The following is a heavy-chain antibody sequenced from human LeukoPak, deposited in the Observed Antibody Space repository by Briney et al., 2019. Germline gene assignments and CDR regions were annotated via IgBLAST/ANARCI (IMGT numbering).Heavy chain of an antibody. CDR3: ARWETGSWFDP. V-gene: IGHV1-18*04. D-gene: IGHD1-14*01. Sequence: ASVKVSCKASGYTFTSYYMHWVRQAPGQGLEWMGWISGYNGKTNYAQKFQGRVTMTTDTSTSTVYLELRSLRSDDTAVYYCARWETGSWFDPWGQGTLVTISS. CDR1: GYTFTSYY. CDR2: ISGYNGKT. J-gene: IGHJ5*02.